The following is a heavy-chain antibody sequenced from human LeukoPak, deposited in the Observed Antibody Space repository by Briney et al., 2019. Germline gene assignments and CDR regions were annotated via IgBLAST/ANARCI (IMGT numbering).Heavy chain of an antibody. V-gene: IGHV3-23*01. Sequence: GGSLRLSCAASGFTFSSYAMSWVRQAPGKGLEWVSAISGSGGSTYYADSVKGRFTISRDNSKNTLYLQMNSLRAEDTAVYYCARDSHTYYYDSSGYPTAEYFQHWGQGTLVTVSS. CDR1: GFTFSSYA. D-gene: IGHD3-22*01. CDR2: ISGSGGST. CDR3: ARDSHTYYYDSSGYPTAEYFQH. J-gene: IGHJ1*01.